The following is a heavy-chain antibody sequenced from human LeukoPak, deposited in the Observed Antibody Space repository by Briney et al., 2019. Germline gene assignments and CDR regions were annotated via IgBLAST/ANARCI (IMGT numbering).Heavy chain of an antibody. CDR2: ISYDGCNK. J-gene: IGHJ6*02. D-gene: IGHD3-9*01. CDR1: GFTFSSYA. CDR3: AKSYDILTGPIQNYGMDV. V-gene: IGHV3-30*04. Sequence: PGGSLRLSCAASGFTFSSYAMHWVRQAPGKGLEWVAVISYDGCNKYYADSVKGRFTISRDNSKNTLYLQMNSLRAEDTAVYYCAKSYDILTGPIQNYGMDVWGQGTTVTVSS.